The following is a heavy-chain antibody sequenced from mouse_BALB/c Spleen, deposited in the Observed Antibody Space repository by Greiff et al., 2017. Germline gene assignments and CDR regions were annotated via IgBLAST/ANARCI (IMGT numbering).Heavy chain of an antibody. J-gene: IGHJ3*01. Sequence: VQLQQSGAELVRPGTSVKVSCKASGYAFTNYLIAWVKQRPGQGLEWIGVINPGSGGTNYTEKFKGKATLTADKTSSTAYMQLSSLTSDDSAVYFCARSEYGNYAGFAYWGQGGLVTVSA. D-gene: IGHD2-10*02. CDR3: ARSEYGNYAGFAY. CDR1: GYAFTNYL. CDR2: INPGSGGT. V-gene: IGHV1-54*01.